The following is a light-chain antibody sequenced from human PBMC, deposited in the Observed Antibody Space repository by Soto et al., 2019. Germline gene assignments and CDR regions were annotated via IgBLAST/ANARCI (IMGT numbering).Light chain of an antibody. CDR2: GAS. CDR3: QQYHNWPPET. Sequence: EIVMTQSPATLSVSPVERATLSCRASQSVSSNLAWYQQKPGQAPRLVIYGASTRATGIPARFSGSGSGTDFTLTISSLQSEDFAVYYCQQYHNWPPETFGPGTKVDNK. J-gene: IGKJ3*01. CDR1: QSVSSN. V-gene: IGKV3-15*01.